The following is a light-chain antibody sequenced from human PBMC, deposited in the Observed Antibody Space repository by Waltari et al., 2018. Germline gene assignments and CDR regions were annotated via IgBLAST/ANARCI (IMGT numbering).Light chain of an antibody. CDR1: KSVSRA. CDR2: CAS. V-gene: IGKV3-20*01. Sequence: DIVLTQSPGSLSSSPGERVSLSCRASKSVSRALAWYQQKPGQAPSLLIFCASNRATGIPYRFSGSGSETDFCLTISRLEPDDFAVYSCQHYVRLPATFGRGTKVEIK. CDR3: QHYVRLPAT. J-gene: IGKJ1*01.